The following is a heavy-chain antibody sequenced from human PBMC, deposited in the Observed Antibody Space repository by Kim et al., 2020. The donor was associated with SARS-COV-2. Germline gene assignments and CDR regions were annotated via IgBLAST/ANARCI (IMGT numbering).Heavy chain of an antibody. CDR3: ARGGDYCGRGSCYHWFDP. CDR2: IYYTGST. CDR1: GGSISSYY. V-gene: IGHV4-59*08. D-gene: IGHD2-15*01. J-gene: IGHJ5*02. Sequence: SETLSLTCTVSGGSISSYYWSWIRQSPGTGLEWIGYIYYTGSTNYNPSLKSRVTISVDTSRTQFSLKLTSVTAADTAVYYCARGGDYCGRGSCYHWFDPWGQGTLVTVSS.